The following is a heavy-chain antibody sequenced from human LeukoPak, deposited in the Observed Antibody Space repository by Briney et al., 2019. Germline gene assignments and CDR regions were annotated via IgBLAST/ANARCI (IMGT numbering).Heavy chain of an antibody. CDR3: ARSIAARRNRFDP. CDR1: GGSFSGYY. J-gene: IGHJ5*02. CDR2: INHSGST. V-gene: IGHV4-34*01. Sequence: SETLSLTCAVYGGSFSGYYWSWIRQPPGKGLEWIGEINHSGSTNYNPSLKSRVTISVDTSKNQFSLKLSSVTAADTAVYYCARSIAARRNRFDPWGQGTMVTVSS. D-gene: IGHD6-6*01.